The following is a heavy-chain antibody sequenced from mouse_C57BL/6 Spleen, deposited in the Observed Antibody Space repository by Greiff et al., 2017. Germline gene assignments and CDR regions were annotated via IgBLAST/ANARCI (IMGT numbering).Heavy chain of an antibody. V-gene: IGHV10-1*01. CDR2: IRSKSNNYAT. Sequence: EVQLVESGGGLVQPKGSLKLSCAASGFSFNTYAMNWVRQAPGKGLEWVARIRSKSNNYATYYADSVKDRFTISRDDSDSMLYLQMNNLKTEDTAMYYCERQGSNYEYYAMDYWGQGTSVTVSS. J-gene: IGHJ4*01. D-gene: IGHD2-5*01. CDR3: ERQGSNYEYYAMDY. CDR1: GFSFNTYA.